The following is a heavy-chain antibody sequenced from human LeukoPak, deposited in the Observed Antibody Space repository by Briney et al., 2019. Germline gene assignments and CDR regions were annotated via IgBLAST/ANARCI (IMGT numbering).Heavy chain of an antibody. J-gene: IGHJ4*02. D-gene: IGHD3-16*01. CDR2: ISVYNDNT. CDR3: ARLGGGPMAAGY. Sequence: ASVKVSCKTSGYTFTHYDINWVRQAPGQGLEWMGWISVYNDNTNYAQKLQGRVTMTTDTSTSTAYMELRSLRSDDTAIYYCARLGGGPMAAGYWGQGTLVTVSS. CDR1: GYTFTHYD. V-gene: IGHV1-18*01.